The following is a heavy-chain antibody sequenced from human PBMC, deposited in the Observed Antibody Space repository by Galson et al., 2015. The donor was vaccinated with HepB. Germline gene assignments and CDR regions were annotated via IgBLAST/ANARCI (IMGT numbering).Heavy chain of an antibody. CDR2: ISGSGGST. CDR1: GFTFSSYA. D-gene: IGHD3-3*01. CDR3: AKDYYDFWSGYYPPSWFDP. J-gene: IGHJ5*02. V-gene: IGHV3-23*01. Sequence: SLRLSCAASGFTFSSYAMSWVRQAPGKGLEWVSAISGSGGSTYYADSVKGRFTISRDNSKNTLYLQMNSLRAEDTAVYYCAKDYYDFWSGYYPPSWFDPWGQETLVTVSS.